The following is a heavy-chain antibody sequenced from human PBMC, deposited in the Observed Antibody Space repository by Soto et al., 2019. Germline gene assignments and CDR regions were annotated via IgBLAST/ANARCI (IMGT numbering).Heavy chain of an antibody. V-gene: IGHV4-31*03. J-gene: IGHJ5*02. Sequence: PSETLSLTCTVSGGSISSGGYYWSWIRQQPGKGLEWIGYIYYSGSTYYNPSLKSRVTISVDTSKNQFSLKLSSVTAADTAVYYCARGSYYDSSGYYGPWGQGTLVTVSS. CDR2: IYYSGST. CDR1: GGSISSGGYY. CDR3: ARGSYYDSSGYYGP. D-gene: IGHD3-22*01.